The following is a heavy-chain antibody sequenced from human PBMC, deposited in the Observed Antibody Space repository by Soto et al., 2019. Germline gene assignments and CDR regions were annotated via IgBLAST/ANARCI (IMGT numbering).Heavy chain of an antibody. CDR2: ISDSGANT. CDR3: AKDLRGNSVGNSVGYFDY. D-gene: IGHD3-10*01. CDR1: GFTFSSYA. Sequence: PGGSLRLSCAASGFTFSSYAMSWVRQAPGKGLEWVSVISDSGANTHYADSVKGRFTISRDNSKNTLYLQMNSLRAGDTAVYYCAKDLRGNSVGNSVGYFDYWGQGSLVTVSS. J-gene: IGHJ4*02. V-gene: IGHV3-23*01.